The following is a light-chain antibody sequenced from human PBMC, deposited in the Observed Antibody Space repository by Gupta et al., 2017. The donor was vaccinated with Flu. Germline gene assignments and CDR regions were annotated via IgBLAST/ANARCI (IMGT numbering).Light chain of an antibody. Sequence: SSSNIGKNYVSWYQQLPGTAPKLLIYENYKRPSGIPDRFSGSKSGTSATLGITGLQTGDEADYFCGTWDSSLSAAVFGGATELTVL. CDR1: SSNIGKNY. CDR3: GTWDSSLSAAV. CDR2: ENY. J-gene: IGLJ3*02. V-gene: IGLV1-51*02.